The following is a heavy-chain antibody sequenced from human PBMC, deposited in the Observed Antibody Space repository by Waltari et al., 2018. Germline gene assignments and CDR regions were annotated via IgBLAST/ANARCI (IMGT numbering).Heavy chain of an antibody. Sequence: QVQLQQWGAGLLKPSETLSLTCAVYGGSFNGYYWSWIRQPPGKGLEWIGEISHSGSTDYNPSLKSRVTISVDASKNQFSLKLNSVTAADTAMYYCARGNGVGDNYWGQGTLVTVSS. D-gene: IGHD2-8*01. J-gene: IGHJ4*02. CDR2: ISHSGST. CDR1: GGSFNGYY. V-gene: IGHV4-34*01. CDR3: ARGNGVGDNY.